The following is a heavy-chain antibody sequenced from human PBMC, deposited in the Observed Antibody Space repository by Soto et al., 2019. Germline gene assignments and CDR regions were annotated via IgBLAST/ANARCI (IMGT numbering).Heavy chain of an antibody. J-gene: IGHJ4*02. CDR3: ARDLPGYASSWPRE. V-gene: IGHV3-53*01. Sequence: PGGSLRLSCAASGFTVSSSYMSWVRQAPGKGLDWVSVIFGGGNTYYADSVKGRFTISRDNSKNTLYLQMNSLRAEDTAVYYCARDLPGYASSWPREWGQGTLVTVSS. CDR2: IFGGGNT. CDR1: GFTVSSSY. D-gene: IGHD2-2*01.